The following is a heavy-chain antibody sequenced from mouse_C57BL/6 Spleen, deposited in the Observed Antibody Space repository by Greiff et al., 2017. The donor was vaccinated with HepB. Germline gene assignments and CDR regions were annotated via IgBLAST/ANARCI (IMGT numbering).Heavy chain of an antibody. V-gene: IGHV1-15*01. Sequence: QVQLQQSGAELVRPGASVTLSCKASGYTFTDYEMHWVKQTPVHGLEWIGAIDPETGGTAYNQKFKGKAILTADKSSSTAYMELRSLTSEDSAVYYCSRDYDEGAWFAYWGQGTLVTVSA. CDR2: IDPETGGT. J-gene: IGHJ3*01. D-gene: IGHD2-4*01. CDR3: SRDYDEGAWFAY. CDR1: GYTFTDYE.